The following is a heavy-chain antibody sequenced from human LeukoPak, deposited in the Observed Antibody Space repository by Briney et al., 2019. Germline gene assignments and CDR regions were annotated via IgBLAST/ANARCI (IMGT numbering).Heavy chain of an antibody. D-gene: IGHD2-15*01. J-gene: IGHJ5*02. CDR3: ARDRGYCSGGSCYTNWFDP. CDR2: IYYSGST. CDR1: GGSISSTTYY. V-gene: IGHV4-39*07. Sequence: PSETLSLTCTVSGGSISSTTYYWGWIRQPPGKGLEWIGSIYYSGSTYYNPSLKSRVTISVDTSKNQFSLKLSSVTAADTAVYYCARDRGYCSGGSCYTNWFDPWGQGTLVTVSS.